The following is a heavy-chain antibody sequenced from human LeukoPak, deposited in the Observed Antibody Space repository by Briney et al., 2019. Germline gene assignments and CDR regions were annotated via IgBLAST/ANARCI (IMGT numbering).Heavy chain of an antibody. CDR3: ARGHFGVVLDY. CDR1: GFTFSSYT. V-gene: IGHV3-21*01. J-gene: IGHJ4*02. D-gene: IGHD3-3*01. Sequence: GGSLRLSCAASGFTFSSYTMNWVRQAPGKGLEWVSSIRGDSTETRHADSLMGRFTISRDNANKSLYLQMNSLRAEDTAVYYCARGHFGVVLDYWGQGTLVTVSS. CDR2: IRGDSTET.